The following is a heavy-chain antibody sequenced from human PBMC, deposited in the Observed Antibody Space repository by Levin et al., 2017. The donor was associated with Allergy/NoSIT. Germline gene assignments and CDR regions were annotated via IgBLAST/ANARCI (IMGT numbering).Heavy chain of an antibody. CDR2: MNPRSGNT. CDR3: ARRYSSGWDKGAFDV. D-gene: IGHD6-19*01. J-gene: IGHJ3*01. V-gene: IGHV1-8*01. CDR1: GYTFTDYD. Sequence: GESLKISCKASGYTFTDYDINWVRQARGQGLEWMGWMNPRSGNTGYAQRFQGRVTMTRTTSISVAYMELSSLTSEDTAVYYCARRYSSGWDKGAFDVWGQGTMVNVSS.